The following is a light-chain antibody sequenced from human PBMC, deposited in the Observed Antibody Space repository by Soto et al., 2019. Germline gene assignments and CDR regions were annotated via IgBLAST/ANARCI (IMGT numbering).Light chain of an antibody. CDR3: QQSYSTPLT. CDR1: QSISSY. J-gene: IGKJ5*01. Sequence: DIQMTQSPSSLSASVGDRVTITCRASQSISSYLNWYQQKPGKAPKLLIYAASSLQSGVPSRFSGSGSGTDFTLTISSLQPEDFATYYCQQSYSTPLTFRHGTRLEIK. CDR2: AAS. V-gene: IGKV1-39*01.